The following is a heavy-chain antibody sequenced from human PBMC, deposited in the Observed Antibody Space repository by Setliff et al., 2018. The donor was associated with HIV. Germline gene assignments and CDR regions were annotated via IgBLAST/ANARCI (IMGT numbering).Heavy chain of an antibody. Sequence: GGSLRLSCAASGFTFADYGLSWVRQAPGKGLEWVAGIHWNTEKTIYADSVKGRFSVSKDYARNSLYLQMNSLRAEDTAFYYCARDLFPYYHDSRPYYPPADWGQGTLVTVSS. J-gene: IGHJ4*02. CDR2: IHWNTEKT. CDR1: GFTFADYG. D-gene: IGHD3-22*01. CDR3: ARDLFPYYHDSRPYYPPAD. V-gene: IGHV3-20*04.